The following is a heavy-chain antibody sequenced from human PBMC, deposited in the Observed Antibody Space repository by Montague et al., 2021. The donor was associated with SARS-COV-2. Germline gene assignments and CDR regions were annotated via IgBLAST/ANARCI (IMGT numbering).Heavy chain of an antibody. Sequence: CAISGDSVSGDNVSWNWIRQSPSRGLEWLGRTYYRSRWFDHYEVSMKGRISIKADTSKNQFSLQLVSVTPEDTAVYYCARGDGSGPYTGYAFDIWGQGTLVTVSS. J-gene: IGHJ3*02. CDR3: ARGDGSGPYTGYAFDI. CDR1: GDSVSGDNVS. CDR2: TYYRSRWFD. V-gene: IGHV6-1*01. D-gene: IGHD3-10*01.